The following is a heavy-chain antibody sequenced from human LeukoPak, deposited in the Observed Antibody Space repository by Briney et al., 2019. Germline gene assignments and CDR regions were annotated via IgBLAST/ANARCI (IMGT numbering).Heavy chain of an antibody. CDR3: ARHRQYYYGSGSYEWFDP. CDR1: GGSFSGYY. Sequence: SETLSLTCAVYGGSFSGYYWSWIRQPPGKGLEWIGEINHSGSTNYNPSLKSRVTISVDTSKNQFSLKLSSVTAADTAVYYCARHRQYYYGSGSYEWFDPWGQGTLVTVSS. CDR2: INHSGST. V-gene: IGHV4-34*01. J-gene: IGHJ5*02. D-gene: IGHD3-10*01.